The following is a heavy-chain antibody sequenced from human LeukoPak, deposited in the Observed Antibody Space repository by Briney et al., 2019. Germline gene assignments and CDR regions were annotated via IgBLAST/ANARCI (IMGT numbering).Heavy chain of an antibody. CDR2: NIPIFPKS. V-gene: IGHV1-69*13. Sequence: SVKVSCKASGGTFGVNAIHWVRQAPGQGLEWMGDNIPIFPKSNYAQKFQGRVTFTADESTSTAYMEMSSLTSEDTAVYYCARDGVRNMGLRLDYWGQGTLVIVSS. CDR1: GGTFGVNA. CDR3: ARDGVRNMGLRLDY. D-gene: IGHD1-14*01. J-gene: IGHJ4*02.